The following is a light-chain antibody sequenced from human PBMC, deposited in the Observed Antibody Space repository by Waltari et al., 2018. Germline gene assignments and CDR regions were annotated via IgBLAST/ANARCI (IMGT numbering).Light chain of an antibody. V-gene: IGKV3-20*01. CDR2: SAS. CDR3: QQYATSPLT. Sequence: EIVLTQSPGTLSLSPGERATLSCGASQTVARNYLAWYQQKPGQAPRLLIHSASRRAPGIPDRFSGSGSGTDFTLTISRLEPEDVAVYHCQQYATSPLTFGGGTKVEIK. J-gene: IGKJ4*01. CDR1: QTVARNY.